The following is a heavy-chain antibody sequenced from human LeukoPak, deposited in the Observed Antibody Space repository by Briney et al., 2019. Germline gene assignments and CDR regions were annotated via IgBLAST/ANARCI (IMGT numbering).Heavy chain of an antibody. CDR3: ARHYSPSPCDYDILTGYPPHFDY. V-gene: IGHV5-51*01. D-gene: IGHD3-9*01. CDR2: IYPGDSDT. Sequence: GESLKISCKGSGYSFTSYWIGWVRQMPGKGLEWMGIIYPGDSDTRYSPSFQGQVTISADKSISTAYLQWSSLKASDTAMYYCARHYSPSPCDYDILTGYPPHFDYWGQGTLVTVSS. J-gene: IGHJ4*02. CDR1: GYSFTSYW.